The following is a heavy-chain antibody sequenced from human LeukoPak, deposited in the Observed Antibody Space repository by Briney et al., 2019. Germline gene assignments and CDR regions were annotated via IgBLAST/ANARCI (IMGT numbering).Heavy chain of an antibody. CDR3: AKDLTGHTTPLFDY. V-gene: IGHV3-23*01. J-gene: IGHJ4*02. Sequence: GGSLRLSCAASEFTFSSYAMSWVRQAPGKGLEWVSCISASGGTTHYADSVKGRFTISRDNSRNTLYLQMNSLRAEDTAVYYCAKDLTGHTTPLFDYWGQGTLVIVSS. D-gene: IGHD3-9*01. CDR1: EFTFSSYA. CDR2: ISASGGTT.